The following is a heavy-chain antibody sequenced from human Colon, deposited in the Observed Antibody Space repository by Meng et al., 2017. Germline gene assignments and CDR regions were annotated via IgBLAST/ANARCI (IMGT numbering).Heavy chain of an antibody. D-gene: IGHD6-19*01. V-gene: IGHV1-2*02. CDR2: INPNSGGT. CDR3: AIIAVAGDFDY. Sequence: ASVMVSCKASGYTFTGYYMHWVRQAPGQGLEWMGWINPNSGGTNYAQKFQGRVTMTRDTSISTAYMELSRVGSDDTAAYYCAIIAVAGDFDYWGQGTLVTVSS. J-gene: IGHJ4*02. CDR1: GYTFTGYY.